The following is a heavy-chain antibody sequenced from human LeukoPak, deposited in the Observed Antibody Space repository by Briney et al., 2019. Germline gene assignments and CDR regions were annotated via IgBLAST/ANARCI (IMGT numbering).Heavy chain of an antibody. CDR1: GYTFTSYY. J-gene: IGHJ6*03. CDR3: ARDGIVATIGDYYYYMDV. V-gene: IGHV1-46*01. CDR2: INPSGGST. D-gene: IGHD5-12*01. Sequence: ASVKVSCKASGYTFTSYYMRWVRQAPGQGLEWMGIINPSGGSTSYAQKFQGRVTMTRDTSTSTVYMELSSLRSEDTAVYYCARDGIVATIGDYYYYMDVWGKGTTVTISS.